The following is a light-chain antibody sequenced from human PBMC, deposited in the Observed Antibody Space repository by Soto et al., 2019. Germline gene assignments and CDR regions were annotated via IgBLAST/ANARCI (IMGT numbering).Light chain of an antibody. Sequence: DIVMTQSPLSLSVTPGEPASISCKSSQSLLHSNGYNYLEWYLQKPGQPPQRLIYLGSDRASGVPDRFSGGGSGTDFTLKISRVEAEDVGVYYCMQAIQTPITFGQGTRLEIK. CDR1: QSLLHSNGYNY. J-gene: IGKJ5*01. CDR3: MQAIQTPIT. CDR2: LGS. V-gene: IGKV2-28*01.